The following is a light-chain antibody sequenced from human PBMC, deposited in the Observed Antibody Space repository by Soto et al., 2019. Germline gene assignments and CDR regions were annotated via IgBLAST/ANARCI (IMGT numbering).Light chain of an antibody. CDR3: QQYNNWPPWT. Sequence: EIVLTQSPGTLSLSPGEIATLFFSASQSVSNNYLAWYQQKPGQAPRLLIYGASTRATGIPARFSGSGSGTESTLTISSLQSEDFAVYYCQQYNNWPPWTFGQGTKVDIK. V-gene: IGKV3-15*01. CDR2: GAS. J-gene: IGKJ1*01. CDR1: QSVSNN.